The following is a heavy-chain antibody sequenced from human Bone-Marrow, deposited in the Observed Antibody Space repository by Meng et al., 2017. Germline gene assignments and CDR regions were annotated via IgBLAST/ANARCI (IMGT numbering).Heavy chain of an antibody. CDR2: ISYSGST. Sequence: GSLRLSCTVSDGSISSYYWSWIRQPPGKGLEWIGYISYSGSTNYNPSLRSRVTMSVDTSKNQFSLKLNSVTAADTAVYYCARELEYCGGDCYWGAFDIWGQGTMVTVSS. CDR3: ARELEYCGGDCYWGAFDI. CDR1: DGSISSYY. D-gene: IGHD2-21*02. V-gene: IGHV4-59*01. J-gene: IGHJ3*02.